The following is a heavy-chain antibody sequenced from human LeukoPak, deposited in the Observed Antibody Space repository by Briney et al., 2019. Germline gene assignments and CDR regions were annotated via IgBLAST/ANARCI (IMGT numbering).Heavy chain of an antibody. CDR2: INPNSGGT. Sequence: ASVKVSCKASGYTFTGYYMHWVRQAPGQGLEWMGWINPNSGGTNYAQKFQGRVTMTRDTSISTAYMELSRLRSDDTAVYYRARPRSLAARPSPRGWFDPWGQGTLVTVSS. D-gene: IGHD6-6*01. CDR3: ARPRSLAARPSPRGWFDP. V-gene: IGHV1-2*02. J-gene: IGHJ5*02. CDR1: GYTFTGYY.